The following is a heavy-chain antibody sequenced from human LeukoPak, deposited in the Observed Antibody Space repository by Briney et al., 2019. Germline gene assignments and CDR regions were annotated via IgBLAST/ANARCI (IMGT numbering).Heavy chain of an antibody. V-gene: IGHV3-30*18. CDR3: AKLYDFWSGYYNYFDY. D-gene: IGHD3-3*01. CDR2: ISYDGSNK. J-gene: IGHJ4*02. Sequence: GGSLRLSCAASGFTFSSYAMSWVRQAPGKGLEWVAVISYDGSNKYYADSVKGRFTISRDNSKNTLYLQMNSLRAEDTAVYYCAKLYDFWSGYYNYFDYWGQGTLVTVSS. CDR1: GFTFSSYA.